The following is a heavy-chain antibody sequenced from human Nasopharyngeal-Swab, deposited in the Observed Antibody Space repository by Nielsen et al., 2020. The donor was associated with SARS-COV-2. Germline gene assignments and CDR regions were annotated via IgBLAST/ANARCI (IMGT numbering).Heavy chain of an antibody. CDR3: ARTIAAAGPYGMDV. Sequence: GGSLRLSCAASGFTFSSYAMHWVRQAPGKGLEWVAVISYDGSNKYYADSVKGRFTISRDNSKNTLYLQMNSLRAEDTAVYCCARTIAAAGPYGMDVWGQGTTVTVSS. CDR2: ISYDGSNK. CDR1: GFTFSSYA. V-gene: IGHV3-30-3*01. J-gene: IGHJ6*02. D-gene: IGHD6-13*01.